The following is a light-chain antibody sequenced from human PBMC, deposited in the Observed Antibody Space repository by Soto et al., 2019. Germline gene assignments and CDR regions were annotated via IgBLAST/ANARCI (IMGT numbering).Light chain of an antibody. CDR2: DAY. V-gene: IGKV3-11*01. J-gene: IGKJ5*01. CDR3: QQRHMWPIT. CDR1: QSFRGL. Sequence: EVVLTQSPVTLSLSPVGRATLSCMASQSFRGLLAWYQQKPGQAPRLLIYDAYNRATGIPPRFSGSGSGTDFTLTISSLEPEDSAVYYCQQRHMWPITFGQGTRLEIK.